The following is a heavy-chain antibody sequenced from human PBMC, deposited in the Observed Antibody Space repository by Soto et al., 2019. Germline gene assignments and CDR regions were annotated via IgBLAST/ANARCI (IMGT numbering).Heavy chain of an antibody. V-gene: IGHV3-30-3*01. D-gene: IGHD3-3*01. CDR1: GFTFSSHA. CDR3: AKVSRALRVLTPDFDY. J-gene: IGHJ4*02. Sequence: QVQLVESGGGVVQPGGSLRLSCAASGFTFSSHAIHWVRQAPGKGLEWVAVISHDGSNTYYGDSVKGRFIISRDNSKNTLYMQMNSLRVEDTAVYYSAKVSRALRVLTPDFDYWGQGILVTVSS. CDR2: ISHDGSNT.